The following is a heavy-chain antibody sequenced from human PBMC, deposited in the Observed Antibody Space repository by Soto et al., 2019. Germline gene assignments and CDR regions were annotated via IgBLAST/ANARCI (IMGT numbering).Heavy chain of an antibody. V-gene: IGHV1-18*04. CDR2: IGVYNNNR. J-gene: IGHJ4*02. Sequence: QVQLVQSGAEVKKPGASVKVSCKASGYTFTSYGISWVRQAPGQGLEWMGWIGVYNNNRNYAQKVQGRVTMTTDTSTSTDYMELRSLISDDTAVYYCARDQLGARGDYWGQGTLVTVSS. D-gene: IGHD3-10*01. CDR1: GYTFTSYG. CDR3: ARDQLGARGDY.